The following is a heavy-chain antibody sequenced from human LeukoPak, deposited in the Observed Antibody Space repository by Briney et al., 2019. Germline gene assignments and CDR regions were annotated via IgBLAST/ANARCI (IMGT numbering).Heavy chain of an antibody. CDR1: GFTFSTYE. J-gene: IGHJ4*02. CDR3: ARLYCSSTSCTFDY. D-gene: IGHD2-2*01. Sequence: GGSLILSCAASGFTFSTYEMSWVRQAPGKGLEWVSYISSSGGTIYYADSVKGRFTISRDNAKNSLYLQMNSLRAEDTAVYYCARLYCSSTSCTFDYWGQGTLVTVSS. V-gene: IGHV3-48*03. CDR2: ISSSGGTI.